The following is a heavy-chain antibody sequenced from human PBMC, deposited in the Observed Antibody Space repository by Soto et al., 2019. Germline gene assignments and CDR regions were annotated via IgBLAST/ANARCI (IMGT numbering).Heavy chain of an antibody. V-gene: IGHV3-49*03. D-gene: IGHD6-19*01. CDR2: IRSKAYGGTT. CDR1: GFTFGDYA. Sequence: GGSLRLSCTASGFTFGDYAMSWFRQAPGKGLEWVGFIRSKAYGGTTEYAASVKGRFTISRDDSKSIAYLQMNSLKTEDTAVYYCTRELHSSGWYFPDYWGQGTLVTVSS. CDR3: TRELHSSGWYFPDY. J-gene: IGHJ4*02.